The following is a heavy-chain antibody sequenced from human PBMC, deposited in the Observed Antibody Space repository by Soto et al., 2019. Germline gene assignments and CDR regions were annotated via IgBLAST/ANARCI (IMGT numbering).Heavy chain of an antibody. D-gene: IGHD3-3*01. J-gene: IGHJ4*02. CDR2: ISGYNGNT. CDR3: ARDELDFWSGDKCNQ. CDR1: GFTLTRYG. V-gene: IGHV1-18*01. Sequence: QVQLVQSGTEVKNPGASVKVSCKASGFTLTRYGISWVRQAPGQGLEWMGWISGYNGNTSHAQKFQGRLTMTTHTSTSTVYMEVRSLRSDDTAVYYCARDELDFWSGDKCNQWGQGTLVTVSS.